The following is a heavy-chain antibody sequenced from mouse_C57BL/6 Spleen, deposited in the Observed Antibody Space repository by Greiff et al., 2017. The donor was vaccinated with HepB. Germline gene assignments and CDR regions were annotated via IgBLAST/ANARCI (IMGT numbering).Heavy chain of an antibody. CDR1: GFNIKNTY. Sequence: VQLQQSVAELVRPGASVKLSCTASGFNIKNTYMHWVKQSTEQGLEWIGRIDTANGNTKYAPKFQGKATITADTSSKPAYMQLSSLTSEDTAIYYCARSERGYYFDYWGQGTTLTVSS. J-gene: IGHJ2*01. CDR2: IDTANGNT. V-gene: IGHV14-3*01. CDR3: ARSERGYYFDY.